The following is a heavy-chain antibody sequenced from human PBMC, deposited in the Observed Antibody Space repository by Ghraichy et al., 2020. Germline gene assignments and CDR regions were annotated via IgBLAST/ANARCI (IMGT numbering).Heavy chain of an antibody. D-gene: IGHD5-18*01. CDR2: INLSGGGT. Sequence: ASVKVSCKASGYTFTRYSIHWVRQAPGQGLEWMGIINLSGGGTTYTQKFQGRVTMTRDTSTSTVYMELSSLRSDDTAVYYCARPYTYGSRYYAMDVWGQGTTVTVS. CDR3: ARPYTYGSRYYAMDV. J-gene: IGHJ6*02. CDR1: GYTFTRYS. V-gene: IGHV1-46*01.